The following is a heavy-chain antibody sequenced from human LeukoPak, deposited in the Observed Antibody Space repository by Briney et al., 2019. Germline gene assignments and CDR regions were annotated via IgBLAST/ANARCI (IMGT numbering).Heavy chain of an antibody. D-gene: IGHD7-27*01. J-gene: IGHJ6*02. CDR3: AREANWGSPGRYGMDV. CDR1: GFAFSSYD. Sequence: GGSLRLSCAASGFAFSSYDMHWVRQATGKGLEWVSAIGTAGDTYYPGSVKGRFTISRENAKNSLYLQMNSLRAGDTAVYCCAREANWGSPGRYGMDVWGQGTTVTVSS. CDR2: IGTAGDT. V-gene: IGHV3-13*01.